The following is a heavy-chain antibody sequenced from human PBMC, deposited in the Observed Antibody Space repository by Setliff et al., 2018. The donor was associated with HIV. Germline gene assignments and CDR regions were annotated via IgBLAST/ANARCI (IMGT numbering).Heavy chain of an antibody. D-gene: IGHD3-22*01. Sequence: PSETLSLTCTVSGGSMSSYYWRWLRQPAGKGLEWIGHINTSGSTKYNPSTNYNPSLKSRITIPLETSRNQFSLRVTTVTATDTAVYYCTRESPVDGSGAFEIWGQGTMVTVSS. J-gene: IGHJ3*02. CDR2: INTSGSTKYNPST. CDR1: GGSMSSYY. V-gene: IGHV4-4*07. CDR3: TRESPVDGSGAFEI.